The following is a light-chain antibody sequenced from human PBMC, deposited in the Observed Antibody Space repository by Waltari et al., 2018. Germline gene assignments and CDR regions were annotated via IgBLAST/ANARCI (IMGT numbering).Light chain of an antibody. J-gene: IGLJ3*02. V-gene: IGLV2-14*01. CDR2: EVT. CDR3: SSYISSSTWV. Sequence: QSALTQPASVSGSPGQSITISCTGASSDVGDYKYVSCYQQHPGKAPKVMIYEVTNRPSGVSNRFSGSKSGNTASLTISGLQAEDEADYYCSSYISSSTWVFGGGTKVTVL. CDR1: SSDVGDYKY.